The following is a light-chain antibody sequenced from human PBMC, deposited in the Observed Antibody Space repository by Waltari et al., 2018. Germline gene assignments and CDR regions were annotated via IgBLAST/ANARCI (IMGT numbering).Light chain of an antibody. CDR1: QDIRNH. Sequence: DIHMTQFPSSLSASVGGRVTITCQATQDIRNHLNWYQQKPGKAPQLLVYDASRLQSGVPSRFGGSRSGTYFTFTISSLQAEDAATYYCQQYDKRPLTFGGGTKV. CDR3: QQYDKRPLT. J-gene: IGKJ4*01. CDR2: DAS. V-gene: IGKV1-33*01.